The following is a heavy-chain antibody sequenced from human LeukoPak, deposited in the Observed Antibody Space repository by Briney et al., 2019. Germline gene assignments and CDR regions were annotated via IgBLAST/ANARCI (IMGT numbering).Heavy chain of an antibody. D-gene: IGHD6-13*01. CDR2: ISSSGSTI. CDR3: ARDGFSSSWYGRALDY. CDR1: GFTFRSYE. V-gene: IGHV3-48*03. J-gene: IGHJ4*02. Sequence: GGSLRLSCAASGFTFRSYEMNWVRQAPGKGLEWVSYISSSGSTITYADSVKGRFTMSRDNAKNTLYLQMNSLRAEDTAVYYCARDGFSSSWYGRALDYWGQGTLVTVSS.